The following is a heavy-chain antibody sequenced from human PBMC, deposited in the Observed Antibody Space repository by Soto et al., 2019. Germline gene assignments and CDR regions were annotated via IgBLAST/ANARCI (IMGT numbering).Heavy chain of an antibody. CDR2: MTSDGSSK. V-gene: IGHV3-30-3*01. D-gene: IGHD3-9*01. CDR3: ARDRVIRYTGYELDL. J-gene: IGHJ5*02. Sequence: QMQLLESGGGVVQPGKALRLSCAASGFAFNSHSMHWVRQAPGKGLEWLALMTSDGSSKFYADSVKGRCTISRHNSKNTLYVEMNSLRSEDTAVYYCARDRVIRYTGYELDLWGQGTLVTVSS. CDR1: GFAFNSHS.